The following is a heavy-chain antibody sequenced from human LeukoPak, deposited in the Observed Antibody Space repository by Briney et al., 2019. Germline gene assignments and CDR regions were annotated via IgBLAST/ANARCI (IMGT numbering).Heavy chain of an antibody. Sequence: PSETLSLTCSVSRTSIMTGSYYWGWIRQPPGKGLEWIASIYHSGSTYYNPPLKSRVTISVDTSKNHFSLKLSSVTAADTAVYYCARVRGYDSSGYVWAFDIWGQGTMVTVSS. CDR3: ARVRGYDSSGYVWAFDI. V-gene: IGHV4-38-2*02. D-gene: IGHD3-22*01. CDR2: IYHSGST. CDR1: RTSIMTGSYY. J-gene: IGHJ3*02.